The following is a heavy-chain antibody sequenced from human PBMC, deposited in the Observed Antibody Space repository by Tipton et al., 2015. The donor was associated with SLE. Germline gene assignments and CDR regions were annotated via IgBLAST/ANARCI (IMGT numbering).Heavy chain of an antibody. CDR2: IHYSGSS. J-gene: IGHJ4*02. V-gene: IGHV4-30-4*01. D-gene: IGHD3-22*01. CDR3: ARSSYDSSGYPGY. CDR1: GGSISSGEHY. Sequence: TLSLTCTVSGGSISSGEHYWSWIRQPPGKGLEWIGYIHYSGSSYYNPSLKSRVTISVNTSKDQFSLKLSSVTAADTAVYYCARSSYDSSGYPGYWGQGTLVTVAS.